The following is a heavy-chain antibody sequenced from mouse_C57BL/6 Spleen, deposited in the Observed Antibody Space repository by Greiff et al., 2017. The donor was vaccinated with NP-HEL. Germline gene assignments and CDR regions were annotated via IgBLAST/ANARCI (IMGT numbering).Heavy chain of an antibody. CDR2: IDPSDSYT. Sequence: VQLQQSGAELVMPGASVKLSCKASGYTFTSYWMHWVKQRPGQGLEWIGEIDPSDSYTNHNQKFKGKSTLTVDKSSSTAYMQLSSLTSEDAAVYYCARGGQLRLGFDYWGQGTTLTVSS. D-gene: IGHD3-2*02. CDR1: GYTFTSYW. J-gene: IGHJ2*01. V-gene: IGHV1-69*01. CDR3: ARGGQLRLGFDY.